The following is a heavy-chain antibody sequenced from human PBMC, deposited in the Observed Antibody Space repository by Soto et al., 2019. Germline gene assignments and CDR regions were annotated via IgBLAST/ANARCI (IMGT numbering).Heavy chain of an antibody. V-gene: IGHV1-69*13. Sequence: EASVKGSCKASGGTFSSYAISWVRQAPGQGREWMGGIIPIFGTANYAQKFQGRVTITADESTSTAYMELSSLRSEDTAVYYCARDHAPPHSSSWYNWFDPWGQGTLVTVSS. J-gene: IGHJ5*02. D-gene: IGHD6-13*01. CDR2: IIPIFGTA. CDR3: ARDHAPPHSSSWYNWFDP. CDR1: GGTFSSYA.